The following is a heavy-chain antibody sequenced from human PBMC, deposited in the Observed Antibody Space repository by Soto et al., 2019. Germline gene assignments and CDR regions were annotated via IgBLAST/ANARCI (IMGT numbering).Heavy chain of an antibody. CDR1: GYTFTSYW. D-gene: IGHD1-26*01. V-gene: IGHV5-10-1*01. CDR3: ARVGYSGHTGTYYFDY. CDR2: IDPSDSYT. Sequence: GESLKISCRISGYTFTSYWITWVRQMPGKGLEWMGRIDPSDSYTNYSPSFQGHVTISADKSVSTAYLQWSSLKASDTAMYYCARVGYSGHTGTYYFDYWGQGTLVTVSS. J-gene: IGHJ4*02.